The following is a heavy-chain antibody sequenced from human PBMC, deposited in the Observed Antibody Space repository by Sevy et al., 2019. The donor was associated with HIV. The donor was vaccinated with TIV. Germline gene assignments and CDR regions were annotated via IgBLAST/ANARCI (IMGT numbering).Heavy chain of an antibody. D-gene: IGHD3-3*01. CDR2: ISFDGSNK. V-gene: IGHV3-30*18. Sequence: GGYLRLSCAASGFIFSNYGMEWVRQAPGKGLERVAVISFDGSNKYYADSVKGRFTISRDNSKNTVYLQMNSLRTEDTALYYCAKLGEWLFMPNYYYGMDVWGQGTTVTVSS. CDR3: AKLGEWLFMPNYYYGMDV. J-gene: IGHJ6*02. CDR1: GFIFSNYG.